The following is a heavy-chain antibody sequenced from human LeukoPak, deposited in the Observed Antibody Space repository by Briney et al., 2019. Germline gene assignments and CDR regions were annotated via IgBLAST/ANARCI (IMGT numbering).Heavy chain of an antibody. V-gene: IGHV4-4*02. CDR1: GGSISSSNW. J-gene: IGHJ4*02. D-gene: IGHD3-9*01. CDR2: IYHSGST. CDR3: ARGNFDILTGYHLDY. Sequence: SETLSLTCAVSGGSISSSNWWSWVRQPPGKGLEWIGEIYHSGSTNYNPSLKSRVTISVDKSKNQFSLKLSSVTAADTAVYYCARGNFDILTGYHLDYWGQGTLVTVSS.